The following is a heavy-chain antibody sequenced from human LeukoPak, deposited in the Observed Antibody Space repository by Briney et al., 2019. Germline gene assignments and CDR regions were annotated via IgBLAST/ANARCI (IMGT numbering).Heavy chain of an antibody. V-gene: IGHV3-23*01. Sequence: GGSLRLSCAASGFTFSTYGMSWVRQAPGKGLECVSAISGSGGTTYYADSVKGRFTISRDNSKNTLYVQMHSLRAEDTAVYYCAKLREEWELYFDYWGQGTLVTVSS. CDR2: ISGSGGTT. J-gene: IGHJ4*02. CDR3: AKLREEWELYFDY. CDR1: GFTFSTYG. D-gene: IGHD1-26*01.